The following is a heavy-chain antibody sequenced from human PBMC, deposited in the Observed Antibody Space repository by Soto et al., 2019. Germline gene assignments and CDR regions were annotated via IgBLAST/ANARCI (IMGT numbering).Heavy chain of an antibody. CDR1: GGTFSSYA. CDR3: ARAPGPDYYDSSLHPFDY. Sequence: QVPLVQSGAEVKKPGSSVKVSCKASGGTFSSYAISWVRQAPGQGLEWMGGIIPIFGTANYAQKFQGRVTITADESTSTAYMELSSLRSEDTAVYYCARAPGPDYYDSSLHPFDYWGQGTLVTVSS. D-gene: IGHD3-22*01. CDR2: IIPIFGTA. J-gene: IGHJ4*02. V-gene: IGHV1-69*01.